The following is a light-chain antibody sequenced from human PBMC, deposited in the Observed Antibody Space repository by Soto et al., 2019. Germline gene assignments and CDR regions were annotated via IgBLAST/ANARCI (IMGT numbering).Light chain of an antibody. CDR1: QSVSSY. Sequence: EIVLTQSPATLSLSPGERATLSCRASQSVSSYLAWYQQKPGQAPRLLIYDASNRATGIPARFSGGGSGTDFTLTISSLEPEDVAVYYCQQRGSWPLTFGGGTKVDIK. V-gene: IGKV3-11*01. J-gene: IGKJ4*01. CDR3: QQRGSWPLT. CDR2: DAS.